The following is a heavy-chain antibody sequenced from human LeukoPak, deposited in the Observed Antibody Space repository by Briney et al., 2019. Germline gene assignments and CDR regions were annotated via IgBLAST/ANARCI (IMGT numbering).Heavy chain of an antibody. Sequence: PGGSLRLSCAASGFTFSSDEMNWVRQAPGKGLEWVSYISSSGSTIYYADSVKGRFTISRDNAKNSLYLQMSSLSAEDTAVYYCARDGGGGRVSYYVDYWGQGTLVTVSS. D-gene: IGHD3-10*01. CDR1: GFTFSSDE. V-gene: IGHV3-48*03. CDR3: ARDGGGGRVSYYVDY. J-gene: IGHJ4*02. CDR2: ISSSGSTI.